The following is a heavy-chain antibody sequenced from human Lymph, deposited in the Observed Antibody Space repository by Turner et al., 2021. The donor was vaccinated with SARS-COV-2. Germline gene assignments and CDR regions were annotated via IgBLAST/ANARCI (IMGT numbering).Heavy chain of an antibody. Sequence: QVQLQESGPGLVKPSETLSLTCTVSGGSISSYYWSWIWQPPGKGLEWIGYIYYSGSTNYNPSLKSRVTISVDTSKNQFSLKLSSVTAADMAVYYCARAVGAFGVVTNFDYWGQGTLVTVSS. CDR2: IYYSGST. V-gene: IGHV4-59*01. CDR3: ARAVGAFGVVTNFDY. CDR1: GGSISSYY. D-gene: IGHD3-3*01. J-gene: IGHJ4*02.